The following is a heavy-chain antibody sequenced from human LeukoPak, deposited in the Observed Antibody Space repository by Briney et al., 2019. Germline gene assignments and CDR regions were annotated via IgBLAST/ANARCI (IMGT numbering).Heavy chain of an antibody. J-gene: IGHJ5*02. CDR1: GGSSSSSTYY. Sequence: SETLSLTCTVSGGSSSSSTYYWGWIRQPPGKGLEWIGSIYYSGSTYYNPSLKSRVTISVDTSKHQFSLRLTSVTAVDTAVYYCARRQYSGSYWYNWFDPWGQGTLVTVSS. CDR2: IYYSGST. V-gene: IGHV4-39*01. D-gene: IGHD1-26*01. CDR3: ARRQYSGSYWYNWFDP.